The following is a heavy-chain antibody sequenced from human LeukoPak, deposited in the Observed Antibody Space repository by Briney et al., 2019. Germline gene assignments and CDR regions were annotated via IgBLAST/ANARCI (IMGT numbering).Heavy chain of an antibody. V-gene: IGHV4-30-4*01. CDR3: AKSYDSSGYYQY. D-gene: IGHD3-22*01. Sequence: SETLSLTCNVSGGSISSGDYYWSWIRQPPGKGLEWIGYIYYSGSTYYNPSLKSRVTISIDTSKNQFSLKLISATAADTAVYYCAKSYDSSGYYQYWGQGTLVTVSS. CDR2: IYYSGST. CDR1: GGSISSGDYY. J-gene: IGHJ4*02.